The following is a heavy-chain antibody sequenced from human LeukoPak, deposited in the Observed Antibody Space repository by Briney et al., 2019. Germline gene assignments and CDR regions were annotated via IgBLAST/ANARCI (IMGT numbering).Heavy chain of an antibody. CDR3: ARGDGVCSSTSCYAGYYYYYMDV. CDR2: INPNSGGT. J-gene: IGHJ6*03. D-gene: IGHD2-2*01. CDR1: GYTFTGYY. V-gene: IGHV1-2*02. Sequence: ASVKVPCKASGYTFTGYYMHWVRQAPGQGLEWMGWINPNSGGTNYAQKFQGRVTMTRDTSISTAYMELSRLRSDDTAVYYCARGDGVCSSTSCYAGYYYYYMDVWGKGTTVTVSS.